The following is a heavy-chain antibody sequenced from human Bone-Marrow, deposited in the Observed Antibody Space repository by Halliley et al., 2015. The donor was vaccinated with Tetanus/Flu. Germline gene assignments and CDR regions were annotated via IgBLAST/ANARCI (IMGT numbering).Heavy chain of an antibody. V-gene: IGHV4-59*01. J-gene: IGHJ5*02. Sequence: LRLSCKVSGDSISSNYWSWIRQSPGKGLEWIGSIYCSGSTNYNPSLKIRVTISVDTSRNQFSVDLRSVTAADTAIYYCARDWEGEFDPWGQGIPVTVSS. D-gene: IGHD1-26*01. CDR2: IYCSGST. CDR1: GDSISSNY. CDR3: ARDWEGEFDP.